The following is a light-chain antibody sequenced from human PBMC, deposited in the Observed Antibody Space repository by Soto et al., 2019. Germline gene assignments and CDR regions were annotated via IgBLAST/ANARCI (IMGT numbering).Light chain of an antibody. V-gene: IGLV4-69*01. CDR1: SGHSSYA. J-gene: IGLJ3*02. CDR3: SSYTGSSTLGEM. Sequence: QLVLTQSPSASASLGASVKLTYTLSSGHSSYAIAWHQKQPGKGPRYLMDLNNDGSHTKGDGIPDRFSGSKSGNTASLTISGLQAEDEAVYFCSSYTGSSTLGEMFGGGTQLTVL. CDR2: LNNDGSH.